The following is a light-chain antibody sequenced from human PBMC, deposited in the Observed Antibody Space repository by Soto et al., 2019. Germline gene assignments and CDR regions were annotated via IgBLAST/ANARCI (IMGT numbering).Light chain of an antibody. CDR3: HQRQCWPRT. V-gene: IGKV3-11*01. CDR1: QYVGSR. Sequence: EIVLTQSPATLSSSPGETAILSCRASQYVGSRLAWYQHKPGQAPRLLIYYMSKRATGIPARFSGSGSGTDFTLTISSLALDDFAIYYCHQRQCWPRTFGQGTKVDI. CDR2: YMS. J-gene: IGKJ1*01.